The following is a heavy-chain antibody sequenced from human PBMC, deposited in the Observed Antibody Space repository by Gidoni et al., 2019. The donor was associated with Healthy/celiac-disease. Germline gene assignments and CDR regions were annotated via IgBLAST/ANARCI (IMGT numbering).Heavy chain of an antibody. Sequence: EVQLVESGGGLVKPGGSLRRYCAASGFTFSSYSMNWVHQAPGKGMEWVSSISSSRSYIYYADSVKGRFTSSRDNAKNSLYLQMNSLRAEDTAVYYCARGLGGSLDYWGQGTLVTVSS. CDR2: ISSSRSYI. V-gene: IGHV3-21*01. J-gene: IGHJ4*02. CDR1: GFTFSSYS. CDR3: ARGLGGSLDY.